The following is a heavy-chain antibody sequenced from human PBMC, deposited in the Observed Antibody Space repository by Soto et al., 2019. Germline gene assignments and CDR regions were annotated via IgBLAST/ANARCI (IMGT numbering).Heavy chain of an antibody. D-gene: IGHD6-19*01. V-gene: IGHV4-34*01. CDR2: INHSGST. CDR3: ARGGGSGWLDY. Sequence: ASETLSLTCAVYGGSFSGYYWSWIRQPPGKGLEWIGEINHSGSTNYNPSLKSRVTISVDTSKNQFSLKLSSVTAADTAVYYCARGGGSGWLDYWGQGTLVTVSS. J-gene: IGHJ4*02. CDR1: GGSFSGYY.